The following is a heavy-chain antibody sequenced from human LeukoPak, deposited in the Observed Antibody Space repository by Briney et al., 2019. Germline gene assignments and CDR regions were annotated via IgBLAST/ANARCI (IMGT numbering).Heavy chain of an antibody. D-gene: IGHD4-17*01. CDR2: IYYSGST. CDR1: GGSISSYY. V-gene: IGHV4-59*01. J-gene: IGHJ4*02. Sequence: SETLSLTCTVSGGSISSYYWSGIRQPPGKGLEWIGYIYYSGSTNYNPSLKSRVTISVDTSKNQFSLKLSSVTAADTAVYYCARGVVPCGDYVISYFDYWGQGTLVTVSS. CDR3: ARGVVPCGDYVISYFDY.